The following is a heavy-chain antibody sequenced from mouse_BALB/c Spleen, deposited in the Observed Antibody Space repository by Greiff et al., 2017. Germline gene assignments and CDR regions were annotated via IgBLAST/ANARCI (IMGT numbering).Heavy chain of an antibody. CDR3: APSITTVVATRKFYFDY. Sequence: EVQLHQSGAELVKPGASVKLSCTASGFNIKDTYMHWVKQRPEQGLEWIGRIDPANGNTKYDPKFQGKATITADTSSNTAYLQLSSLTSEDTAVYYCAPSITTVVATRKFYFDYWGQGTTLTVSS. CDR2: IDPANGNT. V-gene: IGHV14-3*02. CDR1: GFNIKDTY. D-gene: IGHD1-1*01. J-gene: IGHJ2*01.